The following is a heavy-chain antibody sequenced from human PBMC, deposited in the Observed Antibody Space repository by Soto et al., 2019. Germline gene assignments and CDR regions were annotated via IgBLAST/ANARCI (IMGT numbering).Heavy chain of an antibody. D-gene: IGHD4-17*01. CDR2: ISSSSSYI. Sequence: GGSLRLSCAASGFTFSSYSMNWVRQAPGKGLEWVSSISSSSSYIYYADSVKGRFTISRDNAKNALYLQMNSLRAEDTAVYYCARDLATVTTSVRDYWGQGTLVTVSS. V-gene: IGHV3-21*01. CDR3: ARDLATVTTSVRDY. J-gene: IGHJ4*02. CDR1: GFTFSSYS.